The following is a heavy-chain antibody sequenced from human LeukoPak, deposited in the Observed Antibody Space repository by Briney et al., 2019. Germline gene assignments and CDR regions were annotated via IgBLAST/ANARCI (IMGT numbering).Heavy chain of an antibody. V-gene: IGHV3-66*01. CDR3: ARVSYYYDSSGYYYFDY. CDR2: IYSDGST. Sequence: SGGSLRLSCAASGYTVSDKPMTWVRQAAGKGLEWVSVIYSDGSTYYSESVKGRFYISRDNSKNTLYLQMNSLRAEDTAVYYCARVSYYYDSSGYYYFDYWGQGTLVTVSS. J-gene: IGHJ4*02. D-gene: IGHD3-22*01. CDR1: GYTVSDKP.